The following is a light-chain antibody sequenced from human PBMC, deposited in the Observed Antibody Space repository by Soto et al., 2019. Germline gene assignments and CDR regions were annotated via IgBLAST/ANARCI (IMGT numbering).Light chain of an antibody. CDR1: QSVSSSY. J-gene: IGKJ3*01. V-gene: IGKV3-20*01. CDR3: QHYGTSAL. Sequence: EIVLTQSPGTLSLSPGERATLSCRASQSVSSSYLAGYQQKHDQAPRLLIYDTSDRATGIPDRFSASGSGTDFTLNISRLEPEDFAVYYCQHYGTSALFGPGTKVDIK. CDR2: DTS.